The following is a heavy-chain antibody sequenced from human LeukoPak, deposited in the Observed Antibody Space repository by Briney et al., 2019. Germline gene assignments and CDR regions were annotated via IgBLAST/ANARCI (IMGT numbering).Heavy chain of an antibody. CDR2: IYYSGST. CDR3: ASSYRSSWTTNSYYFAMDV. J-gene: IGHJ6*02. Sequence: PSETLSLTCTVSGGSISSYYWSWIRQPPGKGLEWIGYIYYSGSTNYNPSLKSRVTLSVDTSKSQFSLRLSSVTAADTAVYYCASSYRSSWTTNSYYFAMDVWGQGTTVTVSS. CDR1: GGSISSYY. V-gene: IGHV4-59*01. D-gene: IGHD6-13*01.